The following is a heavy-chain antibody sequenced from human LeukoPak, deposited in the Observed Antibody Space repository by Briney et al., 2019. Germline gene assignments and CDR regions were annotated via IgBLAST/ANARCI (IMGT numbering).Heavy chain of an antibody. CDR2: ISGSGGST. CDR3: AANSSAYYYYY. V-gene: IGHV3-23*01. J-gene: IGHJ4*02. Sequence: PGGSLRLSCAASGFTLRSYAMSWVRRAPGRRLEWVSAISGSGGSTYYAASVKGRFTISRDNSKNTLYLQMNSLRAEDTAVYYCAANSSAYYYYYRGPRTLVTVSS. CDR1: GFTLRSYA. D-gene: IGHD3-22*01.